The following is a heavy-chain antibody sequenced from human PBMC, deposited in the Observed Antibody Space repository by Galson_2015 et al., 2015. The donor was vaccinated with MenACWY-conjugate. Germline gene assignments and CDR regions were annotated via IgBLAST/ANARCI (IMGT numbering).Heavy chain of an antibody. CDR3: ARAIAVASQAFDI. J-gene: IGHJ3*02. Sequence: SLRLSCATSGFTFSRYWMSWVRQAPGKGLEWVANIKQDASKKYYLDSVKGRFTISRDNAKHSLSLQMNSLRAEDTALYYCARAIAVASQAFDIWGQGTMVTVSS. CDR1: GFTFSRYW. CDR2: IKQDASKK. V-gene: IGHV3-7*03. D-gene: IGHD6-19*01.